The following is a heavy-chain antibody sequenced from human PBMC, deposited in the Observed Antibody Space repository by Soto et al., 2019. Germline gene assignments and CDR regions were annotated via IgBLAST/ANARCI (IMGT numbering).Heavy chain of an antibody. CDR3: ATDRDQLLNFDY. J-gene: IGHJ4*02. CDR2: FDPEDGET. CDR1: GYTLTELS. Sequence: VASVKVSCKVSGYTLTELSMHCVRQAPGKGLEWMGGFDPEDGETIYAQKFQGRVTMTEDTSTDTAYMELSSLRSEDTAVYYCATDRDQLLNFDYWGQGTLVTVSS. D-gene: IGHD2-2*01. V-gene: IGHV1-24*01.